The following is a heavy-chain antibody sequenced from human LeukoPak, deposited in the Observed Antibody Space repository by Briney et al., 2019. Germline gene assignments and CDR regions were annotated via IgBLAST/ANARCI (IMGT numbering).Heavy chain of an antibody. D-gene: IGHD3-9*01. CDR2: ISYDGSNK. CDR1: GFTFSSYS. CDR3: AKSVRYFDFDY. Sequence: GALRLSCAASGFTFSSYSMQWVRQAPGKGLEWVAVISYDGSNKDYADSVKGRFTISRDNSKNTLYLQMNSLTAEDTAVYYCAKSVRYFDFDYWGQGTLVTVSS. J-gene: IGHJ4*02. V-gene: IGHV3-30*18.